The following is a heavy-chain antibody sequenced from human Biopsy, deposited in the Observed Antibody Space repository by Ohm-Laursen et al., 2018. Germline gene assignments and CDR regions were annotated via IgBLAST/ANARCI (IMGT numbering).Heavy chain of an antibody. Sequence: SVKVSCKASGGAFTNYAINWVRQAPGHGLEWMGGINTVSETTGSAERFQGRVTITADGTTTTAYLDLSGLRSEDTAVYYCVAYPSRGFFETNDDFAMDVWGQGTTVIVSS. CDR2: INTVSETT. CDR1: GGAFTNYA. J-gene: IGHJ6*02. CDR3: VAYPSRGFFETNDDFAMDV. D-gene: IGHD6-19*01. V-gene: IGHV1-69*13.